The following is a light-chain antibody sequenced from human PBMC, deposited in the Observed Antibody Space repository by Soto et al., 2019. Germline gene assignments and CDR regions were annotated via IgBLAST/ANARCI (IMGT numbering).Light chain of an antibody. CDR3: SSYTSSSTYV. V-gene: IGLV2-18*02. CDR1: SSDVGSYNR. J-gene: IGLJ1*01. CDR2: EVS. Sequence: QSALTQPPSVSGSPGQSVTISCTGASSDVGSYNRVSWYQQFPATAPKLLIYEVSNRPSGVPDRFSGSKSGNTASLTISGRQAEDEADYYCSSYTSSSTYVFGTGTKLTVL.